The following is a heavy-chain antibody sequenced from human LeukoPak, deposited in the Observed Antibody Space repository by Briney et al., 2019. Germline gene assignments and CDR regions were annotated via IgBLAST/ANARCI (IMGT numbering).Heavy chain of an antibody. D-gene: IGHD2-2*01. CDR1: DGSISSTNW. V-gene: IGHV4-4*02. J-gene: IGHJ5*02. CDR2: IYHSGST. Sequence: SSETLSLTCAVSDGSISSTNWWSWVRQPPGKGLEWIGEIYHSGSTNYNPSLKSRVTISVDKSKNQFSLKLSSVTAADTAVYYCVRGVGYCFSTSCRGGFDPWGQGTLVTVSS. CDR3: VRGVGYCFSTSCRGGFDP.